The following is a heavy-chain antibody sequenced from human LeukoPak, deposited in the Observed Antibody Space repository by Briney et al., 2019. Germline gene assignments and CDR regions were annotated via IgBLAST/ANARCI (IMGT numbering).Heavy chain of an antibody. Sequence: AGGSLRLSCAASGFTFSSYGMHWVRQAPGKGLEWVAVIWYDGSNKYYADSVKGRFTISRDNSKNTQYLQMNSLRVEDTAVYYCAREGLAVAAYFDYWGQGTLVTVSS. CDR3: AREGLAVAAYFDY. J-gene: IGHJ4*02. D-gene: IGHD6-19*01. CDR2: IWYDGSNK. V-gene: IGHV3-33*01. CDR1: GFTFSSYG.